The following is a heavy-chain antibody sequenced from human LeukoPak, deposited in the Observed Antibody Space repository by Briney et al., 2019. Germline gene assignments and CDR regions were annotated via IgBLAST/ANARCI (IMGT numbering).Heavy chain of an antibody. J-gene: IGHJ5*02. Sequence: GESLRISCKGSGYSFTSYWIGWVRQMPGKGLEWMGSIYPGDSDTRYSPSFQGQVTISADKSISTAYLQWSSLKASDTAIYYCATTQAYDRSGYVWFDPWGQGTLVTVSS. CDR3: ATTQAYDRSGYVWFDP. CDR2: IYPGDSDT. D-gene: IGHD3-22*01. V-gene: IGHV5-51*01. CDR1: GYSFTSYW.